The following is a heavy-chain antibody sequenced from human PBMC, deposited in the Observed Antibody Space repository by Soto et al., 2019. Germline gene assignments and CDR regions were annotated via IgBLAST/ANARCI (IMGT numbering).Heavy chain of an antibody. J-gene: IGHJ6*02. CDR1: GFTFNTYP. V-gene: IGHV3-23*01. D-gene: IGHD3-10*01. CDR3: AKGVLSFHYGMEV. CDR2: ISSTAGRTS. Sequence: GGSLRLSCATSGFTFNTYPMTWVRQSPGKGLEWVSSISSTAGRTSSYADSVKGRFAISRDFSDNTVYLQMNNLRVDDTAVYFCAKGVLSFHYGMEVWGQGTTVTVSS.